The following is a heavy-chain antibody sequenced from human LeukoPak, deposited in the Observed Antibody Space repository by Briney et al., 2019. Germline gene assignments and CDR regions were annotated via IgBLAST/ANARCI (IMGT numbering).Heavy chain of an antibody. V-gene: IGHV1-2*02. J-gene: IGHJ4*02. Sequence: ASVKVSCKASGYTFTGYYMHWVRQAPGQGLGWMGWINPNSGGTNYAQKFQGRVTMTRDTSISTAYMELSRLRSDDTAVYYCARENIAAADLDYWGQGTLVTVSS. CDR3: ARENIAAADLDY. D-gene: IGHD6-13*01. CDR2: INPNSGGT. CDR1: GYTFTGYY.